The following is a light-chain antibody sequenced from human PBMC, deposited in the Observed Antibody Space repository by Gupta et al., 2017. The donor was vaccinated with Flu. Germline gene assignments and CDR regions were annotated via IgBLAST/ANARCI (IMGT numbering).Light chain of an antibody. CDR3: QQYGRSPFT. J-gene: IGKJ3*01. CDR1: QSVSSSY. V-gene: IGKV3-20*01. Sequence: GTRPLSPGERATLSCRASQSVSSSYLAWYQQKPGQAPRLLIYDASSRATGIPERFSGSGSGTDFTLTISRLEPEDFAVYYCQQYGRSPFTFGPGTKVDI. CDR2: DAS.